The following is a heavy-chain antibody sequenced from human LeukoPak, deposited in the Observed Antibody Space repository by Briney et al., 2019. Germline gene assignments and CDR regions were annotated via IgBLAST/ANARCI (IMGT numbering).Heavy chain of an antibody. CDR2: INQDGSER. Sequence: GGSLRLSCVASGFTFVSHWMTWVRQAPGKGLEWVANINQDGSERYYVDSVKGRFTISRDNAKNTLYLQMNSLRAEDTAVYYCAKEYGSGSHYNPYYYYYYYMDVWGKGTTVTISS. CDR3: AKEYGSGSHYNPYYYYYYYMDV. D-gene: IGHD3-10*01. V-gene: IGHV3-7*03. J-gene: IGHJ6*03. CDR1: GFTFVSHW.